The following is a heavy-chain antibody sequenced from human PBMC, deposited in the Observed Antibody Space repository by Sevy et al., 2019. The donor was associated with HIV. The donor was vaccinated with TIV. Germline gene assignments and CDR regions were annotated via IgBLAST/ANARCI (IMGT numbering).Heavy chain of an antibody. CDR1: GYRFTSYW. V-gene: IGHV5-51*01. J-gene: IGHJ4*02. CDR3: ARRFYDTTGYPQYYFDY. D-gene: IGHD3-22*01. CDR2: IYPDDSDI. Sequence: GESLKISCRGSGYRFTSYWIAWVCQMPGKGLEWMGIIYPDDSDIRYSPSLQGQVTISVDKSISTAYLQWSSLKASDTAMYFCARRFYDTTGYPQYYFDYWGQGTLVTVSS.